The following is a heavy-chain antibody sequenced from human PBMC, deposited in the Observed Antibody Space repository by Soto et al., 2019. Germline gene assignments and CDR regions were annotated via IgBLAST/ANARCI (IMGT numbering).Heavy chain of an antibody. CDR2: IYYSGST. V-gene: IGHV4-59*08. CDR3: AGRDCSGTNCYYLDYYYMDV. Sequence: SATLSLTCTVSGGSFSSYYWTWIRQSPGKGLEWTGYIYYSGSTDYNPSLRGRLAISMDTSKNQFSLRLNSMTAADTAVYYCAGRDCSGTNCYYLDYYYMDVWGKGPTVTVSS. D-gene: IGHD2-2*01. CDR1: GGSFSSYY. J-gene: IGHJ6*03.